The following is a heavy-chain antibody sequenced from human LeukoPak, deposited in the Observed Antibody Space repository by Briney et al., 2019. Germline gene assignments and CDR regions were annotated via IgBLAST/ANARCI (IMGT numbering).Heavy chain of an antibody. J-gene: IGHJ4*02. CDR1: GGSISSYY. Sequence: SETLSLTCTVSGGSISSYYWSWIRQPPGKGLEWIGYIYYSGSTNYNPSLKSRVTISVDTSKNQFSLKLSSVTAADTVVYYCARVRGGIPDYWGQGTLVTVSS. CDR3: ARVRGGIPDY. V-gene: IGHV4-59*01. D-gene: IGHD3-16*01. CDR2: IYYSGST.